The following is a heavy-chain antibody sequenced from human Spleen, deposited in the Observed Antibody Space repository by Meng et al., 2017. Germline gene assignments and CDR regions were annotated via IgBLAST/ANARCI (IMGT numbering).Heavy chain of an antibody. Sequence: ASVKVSCKPSGYNFPDYYIHWVRRAPGQGLEWMGRINPKSGDTHYAQKFQARVTMTGDTSISTAYLQWSSLKASDTAMYYCARPDGIAAAGTGYYWGQGTLVTVSS. D-gene: IGHD6-13*01. CDR2: INPKSGDT. CDR3: ARPDGIAAAGTGYY. V-gene: IGHV1-2*06. CDR1: GYNFPDYY. J-gene: IGHJ4*02.